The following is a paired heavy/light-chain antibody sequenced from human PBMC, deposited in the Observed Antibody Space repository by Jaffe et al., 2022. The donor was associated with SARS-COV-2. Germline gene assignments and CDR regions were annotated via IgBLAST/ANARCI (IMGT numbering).Heavy chain of an antibody. D-gene: IGHD6-13*01. CDR1: GFTFSDYG. J-gene: IGHJ4*02. V-gene: IGHV3-30*18. CDR2: ISYDGLRK. Sequence: QVQLVESGGGVVQPGRSLRLSCGASGFTFSDYGMHWVRQAPGKGLEWLAVISYDGLRKYYADSVKGRYTISRDNSENTLFLEVNSVTTEDTAVFFCAKDRVRRSSWFIFEHWGQGTPVSVSS. CDR3: AKDRVRRSSWFIFEH.
Light chain of an antibody. V-gene: IGKV1-33*01. J-gene: IGKJ5*01. CDR1: KDIGNY. Sequence: DIQMTQSPSSLSAFVGDRVTITCQASKDIGNYLNWYQRQPGKAPRLLIYGASSLESGVPSRFSGGGSGTTFILTISSLQPEDVATYYCQQYDALPPITFGQGTRLEIK. CDR2: GAS. CDR3: QQYDALPPIT.